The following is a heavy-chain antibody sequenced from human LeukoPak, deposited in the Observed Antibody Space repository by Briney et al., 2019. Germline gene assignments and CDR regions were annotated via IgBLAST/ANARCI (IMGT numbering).Heavy chain of an antibody. D-gene: IGHD2-2*01. CDR1: GYSISSGYY. CDR2: IYHSGST. V-gene: IGHV4-38-2*01. Sequence: SETLSLTCAVSGYSISSGYYWGWIRQPPGKGLEWIGSIYHSGSTYYNPSLKSRVTISVDTSKNQYSRKLSSVTAADTAVYYCARQRVGVVVVPAAIPWFDPWGQGTLVTVSS. J-gene: IGHJ5*02. CDR3: ARQRVGVVVVPAAIPWFDP.